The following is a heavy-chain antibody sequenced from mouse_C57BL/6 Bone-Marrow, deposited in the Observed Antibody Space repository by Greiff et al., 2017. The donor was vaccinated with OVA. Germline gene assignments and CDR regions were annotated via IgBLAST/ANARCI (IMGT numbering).Heavy chain of an antibody. D-gene: IGHD1-1*01. Sequence: EVKLVESGPGLVKPSQSLSLTCSVTGYSITSGYYWNWIRQFPGNKLEWMGYISYDGSNNYNPSLKNRISITRDTSKNQFFLKLNSVTTEDTATYYCARVITTAFYAMDYWGQGTSVTVSS. CDR2: ISYDGSN. CDR1: GYSITSGYY. CDR3: ARVITTAFYAMDY. V-gene: IGHV3-6*01. J-gene: IGHJ4*01.